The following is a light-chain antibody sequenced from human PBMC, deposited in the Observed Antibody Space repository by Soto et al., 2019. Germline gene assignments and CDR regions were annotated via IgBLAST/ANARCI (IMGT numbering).Light chain of an antibody. CDR1: QSVSNF. J-gene: IGKJ4*01. CDR2: DTS. CDR3: QHYVTWPLA. V-gene: IGKV3-11*01. Sequence: EIVLTQSPATLSLSPGKRATLSCRASQSVSNFLAWYQQKAGQAPRLLIYDTSNRATGVPGRFIGSRSGTEFTLTITSLQSEDFAIYYCQHYVTWPLAFGGGTRVENK.